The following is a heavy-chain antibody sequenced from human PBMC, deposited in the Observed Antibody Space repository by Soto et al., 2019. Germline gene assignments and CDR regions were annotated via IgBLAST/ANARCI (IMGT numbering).Heavy chain of an antibody. CDR1: GYTFTSYD. CDR3: ARVPIVPFIAAAAREAVLGYYFDY. Sequence: QVQLVQSGAEVKKPGASVKVSCKASGYTFTSYDINWVRQATGQGLEWMGWMNPNSGNTGYAQKFQGRVTMTRNTSISTAYMELSSLRSEDTAVYYCARVPIVPFIAAAAREAVLGYYFDYWGQGTLVTVSS. J-gene: IGHJ4*02. CDR2: MNPNSGNT. V-gene: IGHV1-8*01. D-gene: IGHD6-13*01.